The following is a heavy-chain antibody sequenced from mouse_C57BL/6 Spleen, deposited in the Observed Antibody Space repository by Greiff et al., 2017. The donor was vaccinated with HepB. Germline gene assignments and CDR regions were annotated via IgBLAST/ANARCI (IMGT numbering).Heavy chain of an antibody. Sequence: VQLQQSGPELVKPGASVKISCKASGYSFTGYYMNWVKQSPEKSLEWIGEINPSTGGTTYNQKFKAKATLTVDKSSSTAYMQLKSLTSEDSAVYYCARSDGYSDYWGQGTTLTVSS. J-gene: IGHJ2*01. V-gene: IGHV1-42*01. CDR1: GYSFTGYY. CDR2: INPSTGGT. CDR3: ARSDGYSDY. D-gene: IGHD2-3*01.